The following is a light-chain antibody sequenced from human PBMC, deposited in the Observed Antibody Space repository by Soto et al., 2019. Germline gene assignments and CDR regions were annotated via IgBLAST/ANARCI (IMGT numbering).Light chain of an antibody. J-gene: IGLJ1*01. CDR1: SSDIGGYNS. V-gene: IGLV2-8*01. CDR2: DVT. Sequence: QSALTQSPSASGSPGQSVTISCTGTSSDIGGYNSVSWYQQHPGKAPKVMIYDVTKRPSGVPDRFSGSKSGNTASLTVSALQAEDEADYYCQSYDSRLSAYVFGTGTKVTV. CDR3: QSYDSRLSAYV.